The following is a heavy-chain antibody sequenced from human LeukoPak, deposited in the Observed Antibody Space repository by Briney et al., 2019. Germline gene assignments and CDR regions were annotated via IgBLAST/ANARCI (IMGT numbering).Heavy chain of an antibody. J-gene: IGHJ3*02. CDR3: ARHERDASLDHAFDI. D-gene: IGHD5-24*01. CDR1: GGSISSYY. Sequence: PSETLSLTCTVSGGSISSYYWSWIRQPPGKGLEWIGYIYYSGSTNYNPSLKSRVTISVDTSKNQFSLRLSPVTAADTAVYYCARHERDASLDHAFDIWGQGTMVTVSS. CDR2: IYYSGST. V-gene: IGHV4-59*08.